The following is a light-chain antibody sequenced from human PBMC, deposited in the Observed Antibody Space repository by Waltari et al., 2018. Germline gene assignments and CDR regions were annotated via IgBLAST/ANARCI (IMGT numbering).Light chain of an antibody. CDR1: QSISSY. CDR3: QQSYSTPYT. V-gene: IGKV1-39*01. Sequence: DIQMNQTPYSLSESVGDRVTITCRASQSISSYLNWYQQKPGKAPKLLIYAASSLQSGVPSRFSGSGSGTDFTLTISSLQPEDFATYYCQQSYSTPYTFGQGTKLEIK. CDR2: AAS. J-gene: IGKJ2*01.